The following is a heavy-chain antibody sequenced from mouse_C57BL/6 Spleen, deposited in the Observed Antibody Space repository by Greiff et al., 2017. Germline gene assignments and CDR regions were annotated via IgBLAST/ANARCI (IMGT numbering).Heavy chain of an antibody. J-gene: IGHJ2*01. D-gene: IGHD1-1*01. CDR2: IYPGNSDT. V-gene: IGHV1-5*01. Sequence: VQLQQSGTVLARPGASVKMSCKTSGYTFTSYWMHWVKQRPGQGLEWIGAIYPGNSDTSYNQKFKGKAKLTAVTSASTAYMELSSLTNEDSAVXYCTREFPYYYGSRIYFDYWGQGTTLTVSS. CDR3: TREFPYYYGSRIYFDY. CDR1: GYTFTSYW.